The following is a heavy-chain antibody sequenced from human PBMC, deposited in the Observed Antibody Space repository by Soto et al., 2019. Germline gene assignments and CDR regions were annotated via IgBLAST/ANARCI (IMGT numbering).Heavy chain of an antibody. J-gene: IGHJ6*02. Sequence: ASVKVSCKASGGTFSSYAISWVRQAPGQGLEWMGGIIPIFGTANYAQKFQGRVTITADESTSTAYMELSSLRSEDTAVYYCARRGAFGGVIVYGMDVWGQGTTVTVSS. V-gene: IGHV1-69*13. D-gene: IGHD3-16*02. CDR3: ARRGAFGGVIVYGMDV. CDR2: IIPIFGTA. CDR1: GGTFSSYA.